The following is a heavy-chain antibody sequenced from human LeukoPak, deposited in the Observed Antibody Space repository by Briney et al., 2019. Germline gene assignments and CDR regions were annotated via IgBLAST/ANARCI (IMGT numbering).Heavy chain of an antibody. V-gene: IGHV3-11*01. J-gene: IGHJ4*02. CDR3: ARDTNYYDSSGYYPN. Sequence: PGGSLRLSCAASGFTFSDYYMSWIRQAPGKGLEWVSYISSSGSTIYYADSVKGRFTISRDNAKNSLYLQMNSLRAGDTAVYYGARDTNYYDSSGYYPNWGQGTLVTVSS. CDR1: GFTFSDYY. D-gene: IGHD3-22*01. CDR2: ISSSGSTI.